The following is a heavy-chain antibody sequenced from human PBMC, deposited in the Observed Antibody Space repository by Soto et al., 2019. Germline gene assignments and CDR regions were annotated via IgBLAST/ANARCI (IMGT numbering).Heavy chain of an antibody. Sequence: SETLSLTCTVSGGSISSSSYYWGWIRQPPGKGLEWIGSIYYSGSTYYNPSLKSRVTISVDTSKNQFSLKLSSVTAADTAVYYCARHNYDILTGYYRAWFDPRGQGTLVTVSS. J-gene: IGHJ5*02. CDR3: ARHNYDILTGYYRAWFDP. V-gene: IGHV4-39*01. CDR2: IYYSGST. CDR1: GGSISSSSYY. D-gene: IGHD3-9*01.